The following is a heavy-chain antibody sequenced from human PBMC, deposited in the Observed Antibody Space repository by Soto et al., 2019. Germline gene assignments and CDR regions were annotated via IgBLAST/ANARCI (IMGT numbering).Heavy chain of an antibody. V-gene: IGHV1-45*02. Sequence: QMQLVQSGAEVKKTGSSVTVSCKALGNTFTYRYLHWVRQAPGQALEWMGWITPFSGDVHYAQKFKERVHITRERSINTAYMQMSSLRSEDTAMYFCAGGGAGSGPFTWELPDHWGQGTLVTVSS. CDR3: AGGGAGSGPFTWELPDH. CDR2: ITPFSGDV. D-gene: IGHD1-26*01. J-gene: IGHJ4*02. CDR1: GNTFTYRY.